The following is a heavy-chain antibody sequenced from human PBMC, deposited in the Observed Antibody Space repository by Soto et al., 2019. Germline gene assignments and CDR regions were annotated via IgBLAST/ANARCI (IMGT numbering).Heavy chain of an antibody. D-gene: IGHD3-3*01. CDR1: GFTFSTYT. V-gene: IGHV3-48*01. CDR3: AVGLGLQFLEWLDRQNDGFDM. CDR2: ISSSGSSI. Sequence: GGSLRLSCAASGFTFSTYTMNWVRQAPGKGLEWVSYISSSGSSIYYADSVKGRFTISRDNAQNSLYLQMNSLRAEDTAVYYCAVGLGLQFLEWLDRQNDGFDMWGQGTMVTVSS. J-gene: IGHJ3*02.